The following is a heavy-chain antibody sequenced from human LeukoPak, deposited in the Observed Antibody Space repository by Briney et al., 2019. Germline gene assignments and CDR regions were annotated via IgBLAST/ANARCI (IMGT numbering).Heavy chain of an antibody. D-gene: IGHD2-21*02. J-gene: IGHJ4*02. V-gene: IGHV4-31*03. CDR2: IYYSGST. CDR3: ASSWRDKDRLDY. CDR1: GDSISSRTYY. Sequence: PSETLSLTCSVSGDSISSRTYYWSWIRQHPGKGLEWIGYIYYSGSTYYNPSLKSRVTISVDTSKNQFSLKLSSVTAADTAVYYCASSWRDKDRLDYWGQGTLVTVSS.